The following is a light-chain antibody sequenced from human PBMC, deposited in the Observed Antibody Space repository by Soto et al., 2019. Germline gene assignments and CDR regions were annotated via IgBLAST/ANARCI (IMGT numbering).Light chain of an antibody. CDR1: QGVGRF. CDR3: QQRGGWPLT. V-gene: IGKV3-11*01. J-gene: IGKJ4*02. CDR2: DAS. Sequence: EIVLKQSPATLSLSPGETAALSCRASQGVGRFLAWYQQKPGQAPRLLIYDASNRATGIPARFSGSGSGTDFTLAINNLEPEDFAVYYCQQRGGWPLTFGGGTKVEIK.